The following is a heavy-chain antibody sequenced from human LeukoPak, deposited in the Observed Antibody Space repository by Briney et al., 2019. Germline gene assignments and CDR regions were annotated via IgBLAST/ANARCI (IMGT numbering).Heavy chain of an antibody. V-gene: IGHV3-21*01. J-gene: IGHJ4*02. CDR1: GFTFSSYS. Sequence: GGSLRLSCAASGFTFSSYSMNWVRQAPGKGLEWVSSIRSSSSYIYYAHSVKGRFTISRDNAKNSLYLQMNSLRAEDTAVYYCAREWPSGGKDYWGQGTLVSVS. CDR3: AREWPSGGKDY. CDR2: IRSSSSYI. D-gene: IGHD4-23*01.